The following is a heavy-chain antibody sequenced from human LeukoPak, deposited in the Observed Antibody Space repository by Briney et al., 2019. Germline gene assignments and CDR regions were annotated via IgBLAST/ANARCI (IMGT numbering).Heavy chain of an antibody. V-gene: IGHV4-39*01. Sequence: SETLSLTCTVSAGSITSTNYYWGWIRQPPGKGLEWIGSIHYSGSTHYNPSLKGRVTIPLDTPKNQFSLKLNSVTAADTAVYFCATTWKYSTSSVDHWGQGTLVTVSS. D-gene: IGHD6-6*01. CDR3: ATTWKYSTSSVDH. CDR1: AGSITSTNYY. J-gene: IGHJ4*02. CDR2: IHYSGST.